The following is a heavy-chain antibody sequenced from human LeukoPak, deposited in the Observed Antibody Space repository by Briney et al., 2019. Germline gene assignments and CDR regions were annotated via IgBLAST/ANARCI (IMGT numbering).Heavy chain of an antibody. D-gene: IGHD3-22*01. CDR1: GFTFSNYE. Sequence: PGGSLRLSCAASGFTFSNYEMNWVRQAPGKGLEWVSYISDSGTTIYYGDSVKGRFTISRDNAKKSLYLQMNSLRAEDTAVYYCARRAGDYSHPYDYWGQGTLVTVSS. J-gene: IGHJ4*02. V-gene: IGHV3-48*03. CDR3: ARRAGDYSHPYDY. CDR2: ISDSGTTI.